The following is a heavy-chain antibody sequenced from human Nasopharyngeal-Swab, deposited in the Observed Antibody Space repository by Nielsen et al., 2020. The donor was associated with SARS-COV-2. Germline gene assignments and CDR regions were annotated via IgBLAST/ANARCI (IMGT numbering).Heavy chain of an antibody. D-gene: IGHD3-22*01. Sequence: SETLSLTCTVSGGSISSYYWSWIRQPPGKGLEWIGYIYYSGSTNYNPSLKSRVTISVDTSKNQFSLKLSSVTAADTAVYYCARQGPDDSSGYYYYYYGMDVWGQGTTVTVSS. CDR1: GGSISSYY. CDR3: ARQGPDDSSGYYYYYYGMDV. V-gene: IGHV4-59*08. CDR2: IYYSGST. J-gene: IGHJ6*02.